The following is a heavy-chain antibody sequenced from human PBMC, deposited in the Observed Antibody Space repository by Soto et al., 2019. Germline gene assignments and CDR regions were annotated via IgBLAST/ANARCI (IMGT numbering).Heavy chain of an antibody. D-gene: IGHD1-26*01. CDR1: GYTFRNDG. J-gene: IGHJ4*02. Sequence: QVQLVQSGSEVKKHGASVRVTCKASGYTFRNDGISWVREAPGQGLEWMGWVSAYNRNSNYAQKFEDRVIMTADTATSTAYLELRGLRSDDTAIYYCARDRQWEPLLYWGQGTLVTVSS. CDR2: VSAYNRNS. V-gene: IGHV1-18*01. CDR3: ARDRQWEPLLY.